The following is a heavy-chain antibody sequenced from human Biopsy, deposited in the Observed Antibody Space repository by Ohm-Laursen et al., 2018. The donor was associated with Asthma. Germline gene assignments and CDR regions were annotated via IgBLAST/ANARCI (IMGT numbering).Heavy chain of an antibody. J-gene: IGHJ4*02. CDR3: ARGGVAGTHIED. CDR1: GFTFTDYW. Sequence: SLRLSCSASGFTFTDYWMHWVRQAPGKGLVWVSRINVEGTTTNYADSVKGRFTISRDNAKNTLYLQMNSLRAEDTAVYYCARGGVAGTHIEDWGQGTLVTVSS. D-gene: IGHD6-19*01. CDR2: INVEGTTT. V-gene: IGHV3-74*01.